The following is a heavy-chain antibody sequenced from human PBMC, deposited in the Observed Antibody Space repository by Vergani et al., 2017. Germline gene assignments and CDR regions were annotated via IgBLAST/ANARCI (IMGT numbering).Heavy chain of an antibody. V-gene: IGHV3-23*01. CDR2: ISGDSGET. Sequence: EVQLLESGGEVVKPGGSLRVSCAASGFTFSNYAMRWVRQTPGKGLEWVSVISGDSGETEYGDSVKGRFVISRDNSKNMIYLEMKSLRGEDTAVYFCAKSTSRLPAAGTEFDHWGQGTRVTVSS. CDR1: GFTFSNYA. CDR3: AKSTSRLPAAGTEFDH. J-gene: IGHJ4*02. D-gene: IGHD6-13*01.